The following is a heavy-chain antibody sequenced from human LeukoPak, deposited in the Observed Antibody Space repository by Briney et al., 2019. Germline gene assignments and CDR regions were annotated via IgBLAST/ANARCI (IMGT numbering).Heavy chain of an antibody. J-gene: IGHJ5*02. D-gene: IGHD4-11*01. CDR1: GGSISSYY. CDR3: ARMLTTVTTNSWFDP. CDR2: IYYSGST. Sequence: SETPSLTCTVSGGSISSYYWSWIRQPPGKGLEWIGYIYYSGSTNYNPSLKSRVTISVDTSKNQFSLKLSSVTAADTAVYYCARMLTTVTTNSWFDPWGQGTLVTVSS. V-gene: IGHV4-59*01.